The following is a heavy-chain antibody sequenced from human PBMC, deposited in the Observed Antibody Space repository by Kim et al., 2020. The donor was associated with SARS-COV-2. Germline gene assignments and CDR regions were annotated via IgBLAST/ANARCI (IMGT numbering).Heavy chain of an antibody. CDR2: ISSSSSYI. Sequence: GGSLRLSCAASGVTFRSYWMYWVRQAPGKGLEWVSSISSSSSYIYYADSVKGRFTISRDNAKNSLYLQMNSLRAEDTAVYYCARIVAPNWFDPWGQGTLVTVSS. CDR3: ARIVAPNWFDP. CDR1: GVTFRSYW. V-gene: IGHV3-21*01. D-gene: IGHD5-12*01. J-gene: IGHJ5*02.